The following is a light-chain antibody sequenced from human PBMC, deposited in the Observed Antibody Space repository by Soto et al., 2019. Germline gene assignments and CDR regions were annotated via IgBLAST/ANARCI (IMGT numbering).Light chain of an antibody. CDR1: KSFSRSY. CDR2: GAS. V-gene: IGKV3-20*01. Sequence: ENVLTHSPDTLSLSPGERATLSCRASKSFSRSYLAWYQQKPGQAPRLLIYGASSRATGIPDRFSGSGSGTDFTLTISSLQSEDFAVYYCKQYKEWPPFTFGQGTRLEIK. J-gene: IGKJ5*01. CDR3: KQYKEWPPFT.